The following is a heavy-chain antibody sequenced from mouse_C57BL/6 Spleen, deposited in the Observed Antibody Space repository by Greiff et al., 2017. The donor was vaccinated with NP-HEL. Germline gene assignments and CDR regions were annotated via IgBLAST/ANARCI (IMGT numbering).Heavy chain of an antibody. CDR3: AKIGNYYGSSYGGYFDV. CDR1: GFSLTSYG. V-gene: IGHV2-5*01. Sequence: QVQLQQSGPGLVQPSQSLSITCTVSGFSLTSYGVHWVRQSPGKGLEWLGVIWRGGSTDYNAAFMSRLSITKDNSKSQVFFKMNSLQADDTAIYYCAKIGNYYGSSYGGYFDVWGTGTTVTVSS. D-gene: IGHD1-1*01. CDR2: IWRGGST. J-gene: IGHJ1*03.